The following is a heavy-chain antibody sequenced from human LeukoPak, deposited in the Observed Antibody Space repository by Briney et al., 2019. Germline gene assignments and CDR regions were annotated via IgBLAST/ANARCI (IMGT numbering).Heavy chain of an antibody. CDR2: IYSGGGT. J-gene: IGHJ3*02. D-gene: IGHD3-9*01. CDR1: GFTVSSNY. CDR3: ARGVGETDYDILTGYFDAFDI. Sequence: PGGSLRLSCAASGFTVSSNYMSWVRQAPGKGLEWVSVIYSGGGTYYADSVKGRFTISRENAKNSLYLQMNSLRAGDTAVYYCARGVGETDYDILTGYFDAFDIWGQGTMVTVSS. V-gene: IGHV3-53*01.